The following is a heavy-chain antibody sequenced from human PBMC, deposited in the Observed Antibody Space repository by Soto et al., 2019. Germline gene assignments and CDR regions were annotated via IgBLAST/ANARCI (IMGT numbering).Heavy chain of an antibody. Sequence: PSETLSLTCTVSGGSISTYYWIWIRQAPGKGLEWIGYILYSGSTNYNPSLSSRVTMPLDTSKNQFSLKLSSVTTADMAVYYCARGGGTGNWFDPWGQGTLVTVSS. CDR2: ILYSGST. D-gene: IGHD7-27*01. CDR3: ARGGGTGNWFDP. J-gene: IGHJ5*02. V-gene: IGHV4-59*01. CDR1: GGSISTYY.